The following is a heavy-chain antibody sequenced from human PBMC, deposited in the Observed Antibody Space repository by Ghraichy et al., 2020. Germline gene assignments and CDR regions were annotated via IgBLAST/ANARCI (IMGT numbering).Heavy chain of an antibody. CDR3: ARGGYSWIAAAPRD. J-gene: IGHJ4*02. CDR1: GGSFSGYY. D-gene: IGHD6-13*01. V-gene: IGHV4-34*01. CDR2: INHSGST. Sequence: SETLSLTCAVYGGSFSGYYWSWIRQPPGKGLEWIGEINHSGSTNYNPSLKSRVTISVDTSKNQFSLKLSSVTAADTAVYYCARGGYSWIAAAPRDWSQGTLVTVSS.